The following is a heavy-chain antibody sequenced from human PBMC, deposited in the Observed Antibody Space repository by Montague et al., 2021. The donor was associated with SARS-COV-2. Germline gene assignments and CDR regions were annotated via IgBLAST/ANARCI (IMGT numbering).Heavy chain of an antibody. CDR2: IYYSGST. CDR1: GGSISSSSYY. CDR3: ARQSQAEIVLMVYAMGGWFDP. Sequence: SETLSLTCTVSGGSISSSSYYWGWIRQPPGEGLEWIGSIYYSGSTYYNPSLKSRVTISVDTSKNQFSLKLSSVTAADTAVYYCARQSQAEIVLMVYAMGGWFDPWGQGTLVTVSS. D-gene: IGHD2-8*01. V-gene: IGHV4-39*01. J-gene: IGHJ5*02.